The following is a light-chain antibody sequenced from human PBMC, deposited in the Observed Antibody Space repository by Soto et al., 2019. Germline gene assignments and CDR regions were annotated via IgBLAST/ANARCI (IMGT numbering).Light chain of an antibody. CDR3: QPCNTPFT. V-gene: IGKV1-5*01. J-gene: IGKJ4*01. CDR2: DAS. Sequence: DIQMTQSPSTLSASVGDRVAITCRASQNIGSRLAWYQQKPDEAPKLLIYDASSLESGVPLRFGGSGSGTDFTLIISSLQPDDFATYYCQPCNTPFTFGGGTKVEIK. CDR1: QNIGSR.